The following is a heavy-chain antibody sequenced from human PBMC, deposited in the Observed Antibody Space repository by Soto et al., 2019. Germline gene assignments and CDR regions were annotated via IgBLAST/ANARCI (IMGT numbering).Heavy chain of an antibody. CDR1: GFTFSSYG. D-gene: IGHD3-22*01. J-gene: IGHJ3*02. Sequence: QVQLVESGGGVVQPGRSLRLSCAASGFTFSSYGMHWVRQAPGKGLEWVAVISYDGSNKYYADSVKGRFTISRDNSKNTLYLQMNSLRAEDTAVYYCAKGSYYDSSGYYSNAFDIWGQGTMFTVSS. CDR2: ISYDGSNK. V-gene: IGHV3-30*18. CDR3: AKGSYYDSSGYYSNAFDI.